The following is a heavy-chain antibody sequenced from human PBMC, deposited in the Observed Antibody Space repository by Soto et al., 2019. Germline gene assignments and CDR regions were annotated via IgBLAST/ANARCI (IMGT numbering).Heavy chain of an antibody. D-gene: IGHD6-6*01. CDR3: ARIEEYSSADY. J-gene: IGHJ4*02. CDR1: GYTFTSYG. V-gene: IGHV1-18*01. Sequence: ASVKVSCKASGYTFTSYGISWVRQAPGQGLGWMGWIRTYNGNTNYAQKLQGRVTMTTDTSTSTAYMELRSLRSDDTAVYYCARIEEYSSADYWGQGALVTVSS. CDR2: IRTYNGNT.